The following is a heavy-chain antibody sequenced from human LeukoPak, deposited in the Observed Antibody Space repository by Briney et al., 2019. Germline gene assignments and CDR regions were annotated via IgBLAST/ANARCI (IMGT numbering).Heavy chain of an antibody. J-gene: IGHJ4*02. D-gene: IGHD3-3*01. CDR2: IYHSGST. CDR1: GGSISGGGYS. Sequence: SETLSLTCAVSGGSISGGGYSWSWIRQPPGKGLEWIGYIYHSGSTYYNPSLKSRVTISVDRSKNQFSLKLSSVTAADTAVYYCARVRRYYFDYWGQGTLVTVSS. V-gene: IGHV4-30-2*01. CDR3: ARVRRYYFDY.